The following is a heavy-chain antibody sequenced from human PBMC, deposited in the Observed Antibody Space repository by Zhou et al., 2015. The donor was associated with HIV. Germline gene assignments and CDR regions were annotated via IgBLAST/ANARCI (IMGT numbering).Heavy chain of an antibody. J-gene: IGHJ3*02. D-gene: IGHD3-22*01. CDR1: GFTFSDYA. Sequence: EVKLVESGGGLAQPGGSLRLSCAASGFTFSDYAVSWIRQVPGKGPEWVSLISPSGSSAYYPDSVKGRFTVSRDNSKNTLSLQMNSLRAEDTAVYYCTADDETSGYYGRTEAFDIWGQGTTVIVSS. CDR2: ISPSGSSA. CDR3: TADDETSGYYGRTEAFDI. V-gene: IGHV3-23*04.